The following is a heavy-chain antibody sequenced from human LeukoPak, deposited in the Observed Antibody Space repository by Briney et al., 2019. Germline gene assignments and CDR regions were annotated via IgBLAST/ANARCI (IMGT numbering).Heavy chain of an antibody. V-gene: IGHV1-2*02. J-gene: IGHJ3*02. CDR3: ARNNWNDAWDAFDI. Sequence: ASVKVSCKASEYTFTNYDINWVRQATGQGLEWLGWINLNSGGTNYAQSFQGRVTLTRDTSVSTAYMELSRLTSDDTAVYYCARNNWNDAWDAFDIWGQGTMVTVSS. CDR1: EYTFTNYD. CDR2: INLNSGGT. D-gene: IGHD1-1*01.